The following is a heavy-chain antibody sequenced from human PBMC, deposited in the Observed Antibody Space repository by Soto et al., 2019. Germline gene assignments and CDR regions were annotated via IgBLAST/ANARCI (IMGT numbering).Heavy chain of an antibody. J-gene: IGHJ6*02. CDR1: GASVSSDTHY. Sequence: ECLAPTCAVPGASVSSDTHYWSWLRQPPGKRLEWIGFIYSSWSTNYNPSLKSRVTMSVDTSKNQFSLKLRSVIVADTAVYHCARFVRSCSGNTCYTRADVGGQGTTVTVYS. CDR2: IYSSWST. CDR3: ARFVRSCSGNTCYTRADV. V-gene: IGHV4-61*01. D-gene: IGHD2-2*02.